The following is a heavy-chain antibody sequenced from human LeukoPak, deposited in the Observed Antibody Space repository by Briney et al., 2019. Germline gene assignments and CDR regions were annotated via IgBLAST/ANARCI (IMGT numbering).Heavy chain of an antibody. CDR2: IYPGDSDT. Sequence: HGAPLKISGKGPGSRFTSYWIGWVRQMPGKGLEWMGIIYPGDSDTSYSPSFRAQVTFSADKSISTAYLQWSSLKASDTAMYYCATCSSTSCYWGYYYYMDVWGKGTTVTVSS. D-gene: IGHD2-2*01. CDR1: GSRFTSYW. V-gene: IGHV5-51*01. J-gene: IGHJ6*03. CDR3: ATCSSTSCYWGYYYYMDV.